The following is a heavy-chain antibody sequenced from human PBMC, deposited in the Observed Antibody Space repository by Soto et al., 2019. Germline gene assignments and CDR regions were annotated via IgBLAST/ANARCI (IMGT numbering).Heavy chain of an antibody. CDR1: GFTFSSYR. CDR3: VGAVSY. Sequence: GGARRRSCSASGFTFSSYRMHWVRQAPGKGLVWVPRINSDASSTSYADSVKGRFTISRDNAKNTLYLQMNSLRAEDTAVYYCVGAVSYWVQGTLVNVSS. J-gene: IGHJ4*02. CDR2: INSDASST. D-gene: IGHD6-19*01. V-gene: IGHV3-74*01.